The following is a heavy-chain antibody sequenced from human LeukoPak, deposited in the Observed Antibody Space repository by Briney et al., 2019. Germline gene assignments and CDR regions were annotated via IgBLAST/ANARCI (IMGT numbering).Heavy chain of an antibody. V-gene: IGHV3-48*04. D-gene: IGHD3-3*02. CDR1: GFTFTSYT. CDR3: VRDWSFVFDF. J-gene: IGHJ3*01. Sequence: PGGSLRLSCAASGFTFTSYTLNWVRQAPGKGLEWVSFVGGTSSTTQYADSVKGRFTISRDNAKNSLYLQMNSLRAEDTAVYYCVRDWSFVFDFWGQGTVVTVSS. CDR2: VGGTSSTT.